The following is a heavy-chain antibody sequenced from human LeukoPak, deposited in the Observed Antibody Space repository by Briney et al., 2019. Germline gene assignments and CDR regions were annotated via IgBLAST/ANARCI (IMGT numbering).Heavy chain of an antibody. V-gene: IGHV1-2*02. CDR2: INPNSGGT. CDR1: GYTFTGYY. D-gene: IGHD4-17*01. CDR3: ARGQDYGANY. J-gene: IGHJ4*02. Sequence: ASVKVSCKASGYTFTGYYMHWVRQASGQGLEWMGWINPNSGGTNYAQKFQGRVTMTRDTSISTAYMELSRLRSDDAAVYYCARGQDYGANYWGQGTLVTVSS.